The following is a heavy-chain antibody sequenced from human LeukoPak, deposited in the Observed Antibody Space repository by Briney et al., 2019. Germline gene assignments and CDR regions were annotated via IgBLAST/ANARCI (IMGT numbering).Heavy chain of an antibody. D-gene: IGHD3-10*01. CDR1: GFTFSSYA. Sequence: GGSLRLSCAASGFTFSSYAMSWVRQAPGKGLEWVSAIGGSGGSTYYADSVKGRFTISRDNSKNTLYLQMNSPRAEDTAVYYCAKNAIWFGELFGYWGQGTLVTVSS. CDR2: IGGSGGST. J-gene: IGHJ4*02. CDR3: AKNAIWFGELFGY. V-gene: IGHV3-23*01.